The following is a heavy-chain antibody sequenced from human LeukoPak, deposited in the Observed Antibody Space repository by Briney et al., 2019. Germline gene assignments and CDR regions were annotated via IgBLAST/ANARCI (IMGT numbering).Heavy chain of an antibody. J-gene: IGHJ4*02. CDR3: AKSGNPYDFLTS. V-gene: IGHV3-30-3*02. CDR1: GFTFSSYA. D-gene: IGHD3-9*01. CDR2: ISYDGSNK. Sequence: PGRSLRLSCAASGFTFSSYAMHWVRQAPGKGLEWVAVISYDGSNKYYADSVKGRFTISRDNSKNTLYLQMNSLRAEDTAVYFCAKSGNPYDFLTSWGQGTLVTVSS.